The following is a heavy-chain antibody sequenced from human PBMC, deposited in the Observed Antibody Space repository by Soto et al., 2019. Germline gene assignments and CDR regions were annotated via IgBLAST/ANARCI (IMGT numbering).Heavy chain of an antibody. J-gene: IGHJ6*02. D-gene: IGHD6-19*01. V-gene: IGHV1-2*04. Sequence: GASVKVSCKASGYTFTGYYMHWVRQAPGQGLEWMGWINPNSGGTNYAQKFQGWVTMTRDTSISTAYMELSRLRSDDTAVYYCARAGGQAVAIYYYYGMDVWGQGTTVTVSS. CDR3: ARAGGQAVAIYYYYGMDV. CDR2: INPNSGGT. CDR1: GYTFTGYY.